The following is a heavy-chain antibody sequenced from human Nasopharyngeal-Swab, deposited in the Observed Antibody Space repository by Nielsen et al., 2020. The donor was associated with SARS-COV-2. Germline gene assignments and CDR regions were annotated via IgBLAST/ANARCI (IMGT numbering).Heavy chain of an antibody. CDR2: IWYDGSNK. Sequence: GESLKISCAASGFTFSSYGMHWVRQAPGKGLEWVAVIWYDGSNKYYADSVKGRFTISRDNSKNTLYLQMNSLRAEDTAVYYCAKDALEVDYYDSSGYFRSDWGQGTLATVSS. J-gene: IGHJ4*02. D-gene: IGHD3-22*01. CDR1: GFTFSSYG. V-gene: IGHV3-33*06. CDR3: AKDALEVDYYDSSGYFRSD.